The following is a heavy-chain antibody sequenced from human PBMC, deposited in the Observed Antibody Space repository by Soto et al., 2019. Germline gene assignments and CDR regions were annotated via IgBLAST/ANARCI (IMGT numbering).Heavy chain of an antibody. V-gene: IGHV3-23*01. CDR2: ISGSGGST. D-gene: IGHD6-13*01. J-gene: IGHJ6*02. Sequence: GGSLRLSCAASGFTFSSYAMSWVRQAPGKGLEWVSAISGSGGSTYYADSVKGRFTISRDNSKNTLYLQMNSLRAEDTAVYYCAKVWFLRGSSWNPSYYYGMDVWGQGTTVTVSS. CDR3: AKVWFLRGSSWNPSYYYGMDV. CDR1: GFTFSSYA.